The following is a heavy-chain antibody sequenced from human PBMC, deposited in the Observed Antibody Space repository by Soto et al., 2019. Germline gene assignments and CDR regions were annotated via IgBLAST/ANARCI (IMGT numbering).Heavy chain of an antibody. CDR1: GGSISSYY. CDR2: IYYSGST. CDR3: ARENEYSGYDIFDY. J-gene: IGHJ4*02. Sequence: SETLSLTCTVSGGSISSYYWSWIRQPPGKGLEWIGYIYYSGSTNYNPSLKSRVTISVDTSKNQFSLKLSSVTAADTAVYYCARENEYSGYDIFDYWGQGTLVTVSS. V-gene: IGHV4-59*01. D-gene: IGHD5-12*01.